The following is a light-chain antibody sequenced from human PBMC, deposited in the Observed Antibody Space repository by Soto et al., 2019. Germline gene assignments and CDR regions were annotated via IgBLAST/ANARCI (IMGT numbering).Light chain of an antibody. J-gene: IGKJ4*01. CDR3: QQYIRWPLT. CDR1: QDVSSN. CDR2: GAS. Sequence: MVVTQSPATLSVSPGERATLSCRASQDVSSNLAWYQQKPGQAPSLLIYGASTRATGTPARFSGSGSGTEFTLTISSLQSEDYAVYFCQQYIRWPLTFGGGTKVEIK. V-gene: IGKV3-15*01.